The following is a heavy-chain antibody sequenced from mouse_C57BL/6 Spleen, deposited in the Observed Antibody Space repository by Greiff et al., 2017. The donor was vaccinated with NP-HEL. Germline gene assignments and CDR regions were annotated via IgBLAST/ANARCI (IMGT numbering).Heavy chain of an antibody. V-gene: IGHV14-4*01. CDR2: IDPENGDT. Sequence: VQLQQSGAELVRPGASVKLSCTASGFNIKDDYMHWVKQRPEQGLEWIGWIDPENGDTEYAPKFQGKATITADTSSNTAYLQLSSLTSEDTAVYYCTGDSAWFAYWGQGTLVTVSA. CDR3: TGDSAWFAY. CDR1: GFNIKDDY. J-gene: IGHJ3*01.